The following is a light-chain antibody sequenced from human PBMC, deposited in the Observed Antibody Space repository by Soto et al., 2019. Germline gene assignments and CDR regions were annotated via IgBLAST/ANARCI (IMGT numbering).Light chain of an antibody. CDR3: QQSSSTPQT. Sequence: EIVMTQSPATLSVSPGERATLSCRASHSVRSSLAWYQQKPGQAPRLLIHGASTRATGIPGRFSGSGSGTEFTLAISSLQPEDFATYYCQQSSSTPQTFGGGTRVEIK. J-gene: IGKJ4*01. V-gene: IGKV3-15*01. CDR1: HSVRSS. CDR2: GAS.